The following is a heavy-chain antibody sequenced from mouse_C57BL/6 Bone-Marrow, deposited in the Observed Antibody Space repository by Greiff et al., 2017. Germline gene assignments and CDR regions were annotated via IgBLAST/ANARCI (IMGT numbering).Heavy chain of an antibody. V-gene: IGHV7-3*01. D-gene: IGHD1-1*01. CDR1: GFTFTDYY. CDR2: IRNKANGYTT. CDR3: ARPYYGSSGFAY. J-gene: IGHJ3*01. Sequence: EVKLMESGGGLVQPGGSLSLSCAASGFTFTDYYMSWVRQPPGKALEWLGFIRNKANGYTTEYSASVKGRFTISRDNSQSILYLQMNDLRAEDSATYYCARPYYGSSGFAYWGQGTLVTVSA.